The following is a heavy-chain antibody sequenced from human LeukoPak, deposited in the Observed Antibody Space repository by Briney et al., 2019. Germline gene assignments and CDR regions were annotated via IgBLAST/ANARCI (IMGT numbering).Heavy chain of an antibody. CDR2: IYPGDSDT. V-gene: IGHV5-51*01. J-gene: IGHJ5*02. D-gene: IGHD2-2*02. Sequence: AGESLKISCKGSGYSFTSYWIGWVRQMPGKGLEWMGIIYPGDSDTRYSPSFQGQVTISADKSISTAYLQWSSLKASDTAMYYCARGIVVVPAAIGWFDPWGQGTLVTVPS. CDR1: GYSFTSYW. CDR3: ARGIVVVPAAIGWFDP.